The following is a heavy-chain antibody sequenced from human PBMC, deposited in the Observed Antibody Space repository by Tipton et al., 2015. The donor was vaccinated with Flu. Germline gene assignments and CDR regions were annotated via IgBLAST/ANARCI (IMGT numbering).Heavy chain of an antibody. V-gene: IGHV4-4*07. CDR1: GGSISSYY. Sequence: TLSLTCTVSGGSISSYYWSWIRQPAGKGLEWIGRIYTSGSTNYIPSLKSRVTMSVDTSKNQFSLKLSSVTAADTAVYYCARWSGRSDGDYGRFDYWGQGTLVTVSS. D-gene: IGHD4-17*01. J-gene: IGHJ4*02. CDR2: IYTSGST. CDR3: ARWSGRSDGDYGRFDY.